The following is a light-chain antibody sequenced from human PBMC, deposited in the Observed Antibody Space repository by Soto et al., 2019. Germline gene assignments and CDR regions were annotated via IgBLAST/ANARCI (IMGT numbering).Light chain of an antibody. CDR3: RQTHSAPRT. J-gene: IGKJ1*01. CDR1: ESVSRF. CDR2: GAS. Sequence: DIHMTQSPSSLSASVGDGVTITCRASESVSRFLNWYQQKPGKAPHLLIIGASTLHEAVTPRFSSSGSGAKFTLIISSVQPEDFAIYYYRQTHSAPRTFGQGTKLDIK. V-gene: IGKV1-39*01.